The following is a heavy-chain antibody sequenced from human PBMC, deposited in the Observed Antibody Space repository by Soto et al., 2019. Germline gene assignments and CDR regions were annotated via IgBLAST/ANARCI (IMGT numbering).Heavy chain of an antibody. Sequence: GGSLRLSCAASGFTFSSYWMSWVRQAPGRGLEWVANINQDATRQSFVDSVEGRFSISRDNAKNSVYLQMNNLRVDDTAVYYCARVGLFDGNKPITLEFWGQGTLVTVSS. J-gene: IGHJ4*02. CDR2: INQDATRQ. V-gene: IGHV3-7*03. CDR1: GFTFSSYW. D-gene: IGHD3-10*01. CDR3: ARVGLFDGNKPITLEF.